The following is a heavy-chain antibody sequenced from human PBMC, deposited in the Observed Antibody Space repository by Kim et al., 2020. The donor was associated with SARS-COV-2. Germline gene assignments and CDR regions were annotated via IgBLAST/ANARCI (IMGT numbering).Heavy chain of an antibody. J-gene: IGHJ4*02. CDR2: IWYDGSNK. CDR3: ARGSEGAAADPWG. Sequence: GGSLRLSCAASGFTFSSYGMHWVRQAPGKGLEWVAVIWYDGSNKYYADSVKGRFTISRDNSKNTLYLQMNSLRAEDTAVYYCARGSEGAAADPWGWGQGTLVTVSS. V-gene: IGHV3-33*01. CDR1: GFTFSSYG. D-gene: IGHD6-13*01.